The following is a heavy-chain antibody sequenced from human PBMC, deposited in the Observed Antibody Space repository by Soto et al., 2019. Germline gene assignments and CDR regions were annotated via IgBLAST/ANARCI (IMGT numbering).Heavy chain of an antibody. D-gene: IGHD3-22*01. CDR3: ATLYDSSGYYDY. CDR2: FDPEDGET. V-gene: IGHV1-24*01. Sequence: ASVKVSCKVSGYTLTELSVHWVRQAPGKGLEWMGGFDPEDGETIYAQKFQGRVTMTEDTSTDTAYMELSSLRSEDTAVYYCATLYDSSGYYDYWGQGTLVTVSS. J-gene: IGHJ4*02. CDR1: GYTLTELS.